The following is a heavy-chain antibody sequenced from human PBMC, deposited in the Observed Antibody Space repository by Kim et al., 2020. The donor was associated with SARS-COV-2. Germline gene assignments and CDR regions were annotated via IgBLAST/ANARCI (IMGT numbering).Heavy chain of an antibody. CDR3: ARDTQDYGDYSTYYYYGMDV. CDR2: ISSSSSYI. CDR1: GFTFSSYS. V-gene: IGHV3-21*01. J-gene: IGHJ6*02. D-gene: IGHD4-17*01. Sequence: GGSLRLSCAASGFTFSSYSMNWVRQAPGKGLEWVSSISSSSSYIYYADSVKGRFTISRDNAKNSLYLQMNSLRAEDTAVYYCARDTQDYGDYSTYYYYGMDVWGQGTTVTVSS.